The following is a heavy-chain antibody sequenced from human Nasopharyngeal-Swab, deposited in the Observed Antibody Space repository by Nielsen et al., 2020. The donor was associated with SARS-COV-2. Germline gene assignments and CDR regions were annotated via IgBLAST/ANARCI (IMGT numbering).Heavy chain of an antibody. D-gene: IGHD7-27*01. V-gene: IGHV3-7*01. CDR3: ARDFLTGSTTSPLHY. J-gene: IGHJ4*02. Sequence: VRQAPGKGLEWVANIKQDGSEKYYVDSVKGRFTISRDNARKSLYLRMNSLRAEDTAVYYCARDFLTGSTTSPLHYRGQGTLVTVSS. CDR2: IKQDGSEK.